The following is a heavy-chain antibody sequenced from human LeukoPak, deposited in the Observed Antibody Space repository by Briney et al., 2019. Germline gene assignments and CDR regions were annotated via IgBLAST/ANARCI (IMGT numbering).Heavy chain of an antibody. CDR3: ARDRGYSSSWYDSYYYYYMDV. J-gene: IGHJ6*03. V-gene: IGHV3-7*01. Sequence: GGSLRLSCAASRFTFSTYSMNWVRQAPGKGLEWVANIKQDGSEKYYVDSVKGRFTISRDNAKNSLYLQMNSLRAEDTAVYYCARDRGYSSSWYDSYYYYYMDVWGKGTTVTVSS. CDR2: IKQDGSEK. CDR1: RFTFSTYS. D-gene: IGHD6-13*01.